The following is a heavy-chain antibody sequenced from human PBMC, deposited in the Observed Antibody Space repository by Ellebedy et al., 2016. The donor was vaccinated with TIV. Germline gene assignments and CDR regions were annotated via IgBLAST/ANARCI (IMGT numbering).Heavy chain of an antibody. CDR3: ASLAGRQRYND. J-gene: IGHJ4*02. CDR2: IYTDGTT. CDR1: GFTFSSYA. V-gene: IGHV3-23*03. D-gene: IGHD6-6*01. Sequence: GESLKISCAASGFTFSSYAMSWVRQAPGKGLEWVSVIYTDGTTYYAGSVKGRFTISRDNARNSLYPQMNSLRVEDTAVYYCASLAGRQRYNDWGQGTLVTVSS.